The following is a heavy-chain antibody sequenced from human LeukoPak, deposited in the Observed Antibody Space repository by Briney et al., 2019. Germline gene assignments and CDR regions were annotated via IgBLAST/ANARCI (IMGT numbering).Heavy chain of an antibody. CDR1: GFTFSSYE. CDR2: ISSSGSTI. CDR3: ARDRSGYDYYYYYYMDV. J-gene: IGHJ6*03. V-gene: IGHV3-48*03. D-gene: IGHD5-12*01. Sequence: GGSLRLSCAASGFTFSSYEMNWVRQAPGKGLEWVSYISSSGSTIYYADSVKGRFTISRDNAKNSLYLRMNSLRAEDTAVYYCARDRSGYDYYYYYYMDVWGKGTMVTVPS.